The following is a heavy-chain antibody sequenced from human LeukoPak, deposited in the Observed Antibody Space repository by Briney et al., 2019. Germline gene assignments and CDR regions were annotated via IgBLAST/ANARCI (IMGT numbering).Heavy chain of an antibody. J-gene: IGHJ4*02. CDR3: ARTSGSGYDYRFVDY. D-gene: IGHD5-12*01. CDR1: GYSFTSYW. CDR2: IYPGDSDT. V-gene: IGHV5-51*01. Sequence: GESLKISCKGSGYSFTSYWIGWVRQMPGKGLEWMGIIYPGDSDTRYSPSFQGQVTISADKSISTAYLQWSSLKASDTAMYYCARTSGSGYDYRFVDYWGQGTLVTVSS.